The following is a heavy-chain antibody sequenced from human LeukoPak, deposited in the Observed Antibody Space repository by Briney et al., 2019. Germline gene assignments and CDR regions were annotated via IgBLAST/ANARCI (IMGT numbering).Heavy chain of an antibody. D-gene: IGHD3-10*01. Sequence: SETLSLTCTVSLGSISSSSYYWGWIRHPPGKGLEWIGSIYYSGSTYYNPSLKSRVTISVDTSKNQFSLKMSSVTAADTAVYYCARQLYGSGSYWISGFDPWGQGTLVTVSS. J-gene: IGHJ5*02. V-gene: IGHV4-39*07. CDR1: LGSISSSSYY. CDR3: ARQLYGSGSYWISGFDP. CDR2: IYYSGST.